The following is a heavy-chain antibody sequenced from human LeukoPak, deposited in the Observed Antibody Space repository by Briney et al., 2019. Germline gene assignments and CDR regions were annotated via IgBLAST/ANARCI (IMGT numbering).Heavy chain of an antibody. CDR3: AKDQLHCSGGSCPLGWFDP. CDR1: GFTFSRYW. Sequence: GGSLRLSCTASGFTFSRYWMTWVRQAPGKGLEWVANIKEDGSAKYYADSVKGRFTISRDNSKNTLYLQMNSLRAEDTAVYYCAKDQLHCSGGSCPLGWFDPWGQGTLVTVSS. J-gene: IGHJ5*02. V-gene: IGHV3-7*01. D-gene: IGHD2-15*01. CDR2: IKEDGSAK.